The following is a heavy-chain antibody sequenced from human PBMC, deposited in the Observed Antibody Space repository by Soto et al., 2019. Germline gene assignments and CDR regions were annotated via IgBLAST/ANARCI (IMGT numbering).Heavy chain of an antibody. V-gene: IGHV1-69*06. CDR1: GGTFSSYA. D-gene: IGHD6-13*01. J-gene: IGHJ4*02. CDR3: ARNSSSPYFDY. Sequence: QVQLVQSGAEVKKPGSSVKVSCKASGGTFSSYAISWVRQAPGQGLERMGGIIPIFGTANYAQKFQGRVTITAEKSTSTAYLELSSLRSEVTAVYYCARNSSSPYFDYWCQETLVTVSS. CDR2: IIPIFGTA.